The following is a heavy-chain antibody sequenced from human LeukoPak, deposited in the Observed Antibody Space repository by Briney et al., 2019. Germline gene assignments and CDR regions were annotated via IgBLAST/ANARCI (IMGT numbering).Heavy chain of an antibody. CDR1: GFTFSSYG. CDR3: AKVAPYSSSWYPWDY. J-gene: IGHJ4*02. CDR2: IRYDGSNK. D-gene: IGHD6-13*01. V-gene: IGHV3-30*02. Sequence: PGGSLRLSCAASGFTFSSYGMHWVRQAPGKGLEWVAFIRYDGSNKYYADSVKGRFTISRDNSKNTLYLQMNSLRAEDTAVYYCAKVAPYSSSWYPWDYWGQGTLVTVSS.